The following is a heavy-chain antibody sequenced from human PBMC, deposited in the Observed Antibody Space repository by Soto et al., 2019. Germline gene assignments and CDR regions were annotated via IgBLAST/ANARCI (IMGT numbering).Heavy chain of an antibody. CDR1: GYTFTSYG. D-gene: IGHD2-8*01. CDR3: ARDPNGPTDIDY. V-gene: IGHV1-18*01. J-gene: IGHJ4*02. CDR2: ISAYNGNT. Sequence: ASVKVSCKASGYTFTSYGISWVRQAPGQGLEWMGWISAYNGNTNYAQKFKGRVTMTTDASTTTAYMELRSLRSDDTAVYYCARDPNGPTDIDYSGLGTLVTVST.